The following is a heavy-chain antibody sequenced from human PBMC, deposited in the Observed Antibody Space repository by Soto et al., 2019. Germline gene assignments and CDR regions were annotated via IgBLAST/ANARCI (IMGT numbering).Heavy chain of an antibody. J-gene: IGHJ6*03. D-gene: IGHD3-3*01. CDR3: ARDDFWSGKPYYYMDV. V-gene: IGHV3-21*01. Sequence: GGSLRLSCAASGFTFSSYSMNWVRQAPGKGLEWVSSISSSSSYIYYADSVKGRFTISRDNAKNSLYLQMNSLRAEDTAVYYCARDDFWSGKPYYYMDVWGKGTTVTVSS. CDR1: GFTFSSYS. CDR2: ISSSSSYI.